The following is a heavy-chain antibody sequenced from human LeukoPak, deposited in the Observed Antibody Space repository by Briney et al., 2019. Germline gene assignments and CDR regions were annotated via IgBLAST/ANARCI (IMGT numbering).Heavy chain of an antibody. CDR1: GYTFSDYY. Sequence: GASVKVSCKTSGYTFSDYYIHWIRQAPGQGLEWVGWINPNSGDTDYAQKFQGRVTITSDTSISTAYMELSSLRSDDTAVYYCAREGLDYWGQGTLVTVSS. V-gene: IGHV1-2*02. CDR2: INPNSGDT. CDR3: AREGLDY. J-gene: IGHJ4*02.